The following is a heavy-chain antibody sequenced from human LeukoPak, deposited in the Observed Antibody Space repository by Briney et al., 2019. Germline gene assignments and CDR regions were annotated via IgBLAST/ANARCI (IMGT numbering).Heavy chain of an antibody. J-gene: IGHJ4*02. CDR1: GFTFSNYW. V-gene: IGHV3-7*01. CDR2: INKDGSEI. CDR3: AREGYSSSWHLDY. D-gene: IGHD6-13*01. Sequence: GGSLRLSCAASGFTFSNYWMSWVRQAPGKGLEWVAHINKDGSEIYYVDSVKGRFTISRDNAKNTLYLQMNSLRAEDTAVYYCAREGYSSSWHLDYWGQGTLVTVSS.